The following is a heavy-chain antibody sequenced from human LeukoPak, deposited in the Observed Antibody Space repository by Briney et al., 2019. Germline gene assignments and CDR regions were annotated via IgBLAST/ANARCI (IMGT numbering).Heavy chain of an antibody. D-gene: IGHD3-10*01. CDR1: GGSVSSGSYY. CDR3: ARGLLWFGALYYGMDV. V-gene: IGHV4-61*01. CDR2: IYYSGST. J-gene: IGHJ6*02. Sequence: YPSETLSLTCTVSGGSVSSGSYYWSWIRQPPGKGLEWIGHIYYSGSTNYNPSLKSRVTISVDTSKNQFSMKLSSVTAADTAVYYCARGLLWFGALYYGMDVWGQGTTVTVSS.